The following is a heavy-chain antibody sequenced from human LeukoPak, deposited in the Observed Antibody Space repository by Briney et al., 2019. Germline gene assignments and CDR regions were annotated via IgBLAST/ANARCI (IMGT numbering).Heavy chain of an antibody. J-gene: IGHJ4*02. D-gene: IGHD5-18*01. CDR2: IYHSGST. Sequence: SETLSLTCTVSGYSISSDYYWGWIRQPPGRGLEWIGTIYHSGSTYYNPSLKSRVTISVDTSKNQFSLKLSSVTAADTAVYYCARVLGGYSYGYVDYWGQGTLVTVSS. CDR3: ARVLGGYSYGYVDY. CDR1: GYSISSDYY. V-gene: IGHV4-38-2*02.